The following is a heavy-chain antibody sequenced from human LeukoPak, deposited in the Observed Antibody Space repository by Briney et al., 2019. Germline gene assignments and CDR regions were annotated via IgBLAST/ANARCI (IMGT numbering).Heavy chain of an antibody. Sequence: SETLSLTCTVSGGSISCYYWSWIRQPAGKGLEWIGRIYTSGSTNYNPSLKSRVTMSVDTSKNQFSLKLSSVTAADTAVYYCARDGYYYDSSGYYRFDYWGQGSLVTVSS. CDR1: GGSISCYY. CDR2: IYTSGST. CDR3: ARDGYYYDSSGYYRFDY. V-gene: IGHV4-4*07. D-gene: IGHD3-22*01. J-gene: IGHJ4*02.